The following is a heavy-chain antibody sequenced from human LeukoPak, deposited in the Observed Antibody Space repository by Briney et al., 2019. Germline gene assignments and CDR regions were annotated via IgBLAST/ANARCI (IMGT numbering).Heavy chain of an antibody. CDR2: ISSSSSYI. Sequence: GGSLRLSCAASGFTFSSYSMNWVRQAPGKGLEWVSSISSSSSYIYYADSVKGRFTISRDNSKNTLYLQMNSLRAEDTAVYYCAKYPVTWYNWFDPWGQGTLVTVSS. D-gene: IGHD4-17*01. J-gene: IGHJ5*02. V-gene: IGHV3-21*04. CDR1: GFTFSSYS. CDR3: AKYPVTWYNWFDP.